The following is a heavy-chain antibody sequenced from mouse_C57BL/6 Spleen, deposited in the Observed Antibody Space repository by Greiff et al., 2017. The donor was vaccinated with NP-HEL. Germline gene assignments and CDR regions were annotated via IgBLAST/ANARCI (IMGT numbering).Heavy chain of an antibody. D-gene: IGHD1-1*01. Sequence: QVQLKQPGAELVKPGASVKLSCKASGYTFTSYWMHWVKQRPGRGLEWIGRIDPNSGGTKYNEKFTSKATLTVDKHSSTAYMQLSSLTSEDSAVYYCARSNYGSSLYFDVWGTGTTVTVSS. CDR2: IDPNSGGT. V-gene: IGHV1-72*01. CDR3: ARSNYGSSLYFDV. J-gene: IGHJ1*03. CDR1: GYTFTSYW.